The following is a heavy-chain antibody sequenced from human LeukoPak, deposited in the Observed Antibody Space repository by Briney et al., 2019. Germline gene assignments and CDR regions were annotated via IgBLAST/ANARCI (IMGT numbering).Heavy chain of an antibody. CDR2: INHSGST. V-gene: IGHV4-34*01. D-gene: IGHD4-11*01. J-gene: IGHJ5*02. Sequence: SETLSLTCAVYGGSFSDCYWSWIRQPPGKGLEWIGEINHSGSTNYNPSLKSRVTISVDTSKNQFSLKLSFVTAADTAVYYCTVKVYGRTEHYSNDVGWFDPWGQGTLVTVSS. CDR1: GGSFSDCY. CDR3: TVKVYGRTEHYSNDVGWFDP.